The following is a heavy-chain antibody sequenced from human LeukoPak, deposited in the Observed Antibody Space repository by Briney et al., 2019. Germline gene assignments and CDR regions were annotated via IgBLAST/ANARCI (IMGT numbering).Heavy chain of an antibody. CDR3: ARVQGGGYRTADY. CDR2: ISDTGNT. D-gene: IGHD6-19*01. Sequence: GGSLRLSCAASGFTLSSYAMSWVRQAPGKGLEWVSAISDTGNTYHADSVKGRFTISRDNSKNTLFLQMNSLRGEDTAMYYCARVQGGGYRTADYWGQGTLVTVSS. J-gene: IGHJ4*02. CDR1: GFTLSSYA. V-gene: IGHV3-23*01.